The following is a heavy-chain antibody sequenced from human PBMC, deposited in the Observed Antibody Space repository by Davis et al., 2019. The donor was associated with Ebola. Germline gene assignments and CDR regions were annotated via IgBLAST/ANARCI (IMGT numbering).Heavy chain of an antibody. CDR2: IKEDGSDE. CDR3: ARRYSDSRGHVLDY. J-gene: IGHJ4*02. V-gene: IGHV3-7*01. Sequence: GESLKISCATSGFTFSSYWMSWVRQAPGKGLEWVANIKEDGSDEYYVDSVKGRFTISRDNAKNSLYLQMNSLRAEDTAVYYCARRYSDSRGHVLDYWGQGTLVTVSS. D-gene: IGHD3-22*01. CDR1: GFTFSSYW.